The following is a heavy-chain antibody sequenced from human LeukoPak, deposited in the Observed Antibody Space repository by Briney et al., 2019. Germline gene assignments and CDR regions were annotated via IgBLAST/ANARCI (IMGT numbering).Heavy chain of an antibody. V-gene: IGHV3-23*01. CDR2: ISGSGGRT. CDR1: GFTFSSYG. D-gene: IGHD6-13*01. CDR3: ARELTSSSCFDP. J-gene: IGHJ5*02. Sequence: PGGSLRLSCAASGFTFSSYGMSWVRQAPGKGLEWVSSISGSGGRTYYADSVKGQFTISRDNSKNTLYLQMNSLRAEDTAVYYCARELTSSSCFDPWGQGTLVTVSS.